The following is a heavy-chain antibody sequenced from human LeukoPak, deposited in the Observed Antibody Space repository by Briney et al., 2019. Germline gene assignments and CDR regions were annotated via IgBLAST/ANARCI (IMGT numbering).Heavy chain of an antibody. Sequence: PSETLSLTCTVSGGSISSYYCGWIRQPPGKGLEWIGYIYYSGSTNYNPSLKSRVTISVDTSKNQFSLKLSSVTAADTAVYYCARDLPIVIWGQGTLVTVSS. J-gene: IGHJ4*02. D-gene: IGHD3-10*01. CDR3: ARDLPIVI. CDR1: GGSISSYY. V-gene: IGHV4-59*01. CDR2: IYYSGST.